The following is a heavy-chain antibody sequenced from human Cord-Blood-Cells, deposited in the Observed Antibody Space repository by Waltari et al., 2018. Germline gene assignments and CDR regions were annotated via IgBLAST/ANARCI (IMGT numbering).Heavy chain of an antibody. CDR1: GYTRTELS. Sequence: QVQLVQSGAEVKKPGASVKVSCKVSGYTRTELSVHWVRQAPGKGLEWMGGFDPEDGETSYAQKFQGRVTMTEDTATDTAYMELSSLRSEDTAVYYCATDSSSWYLAFDIWGQGTMVTVSS. D-gene: IGHD6-13*01. CDR3: ATDSSSWYLAFDI. CDR2: FDPEDGET. V-gene: IGHV1-24*01. J-gene: IGHJ3*02.